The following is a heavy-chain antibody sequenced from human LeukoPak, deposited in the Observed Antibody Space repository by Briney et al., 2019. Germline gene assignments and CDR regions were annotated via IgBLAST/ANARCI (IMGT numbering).Heavy chain of an antibody. CDR3: ARGSCPPYWRRNWFDP. V-gene: IGHV4-34*01. CDR1: GGSFSGYY. J-gene: IGHJ5*02. D-gene: IGHD2-2*01. Sequence: PSETLSLTCAVYGGSFSGYYWSWIRQLPGKGLEWIGEINHSGSTNYNPSLKSRVTISVDTSKNQFSLKLSSVTAADTAVYYCARGSCPPYWRRNWFDPWGQGTLVTVSS. CDR2: INHSGST.